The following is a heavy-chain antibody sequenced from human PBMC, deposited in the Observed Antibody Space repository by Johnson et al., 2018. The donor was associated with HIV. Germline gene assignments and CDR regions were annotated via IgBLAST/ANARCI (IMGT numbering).Heavy chain of an antibody. Sequence: VQLVESGGGLVQPGGSLRLSCAASGFTVSSNYMSWVRQAPGKGLEWVSVIYSGGSTYYADSVKGRFTISRDNSKNTLYLQMNSLRAEDTAVYYCARAMYYYDTRGYLIRPRAFDIWGQGTMVTVSS. D-gene: IGHD3-22*01. CDR1: GFTVSSNY. CDR3: ARAMYYYDTRGYLIRPRAFDI. CDR2: IYSGGST. V-gene: IGHV3-66*02. J-gene: IGHJ3*02.